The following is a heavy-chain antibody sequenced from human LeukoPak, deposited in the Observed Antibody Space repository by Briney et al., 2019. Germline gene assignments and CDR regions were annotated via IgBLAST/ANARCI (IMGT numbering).Heavy chain of an antibody. D-gene: IGHD3-10*01. J-gene: IGHJ4*02. CDR3: AKDRVGDVDY. Sequence: QSGGSLRLSCAASGFTFRSYAMHWVRQAPGKGLEWVAVIWYDGSNKYYEDSVKGRFTISRDNSKNTLYLQMNSLRAEDTAVYYCAKDRVGDVDYWGQGTLVTVSS. V-gene: IGHV3-30*02. CDR1: GFTFRSYA. CDR2: IWYDGSNK.